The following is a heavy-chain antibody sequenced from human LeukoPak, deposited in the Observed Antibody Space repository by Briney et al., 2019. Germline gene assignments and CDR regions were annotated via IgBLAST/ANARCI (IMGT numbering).Heavy chain of an antibody. CDR1: GFTVSSNY. Sequence: PGGSLRLSCAASGFTVSSNYMSWVRQAPGKGLEWIGYIYYSGSTYYNPSLKSRVTISVDTSKNQFSLKLSSVTAADTAVYYCARATLYSGYAKGAYGMDVWGQGTTVTVSS. CDR2: IYYSGST. V-gene: IGHV4-59*06. CDR3: ARATLYSGYAKGAYGMDV. J-gene: IGHJ6*02. D-gene: IGHD5-12*01.